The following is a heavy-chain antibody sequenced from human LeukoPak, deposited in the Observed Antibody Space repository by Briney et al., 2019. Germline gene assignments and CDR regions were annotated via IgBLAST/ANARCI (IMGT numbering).Heavy chain of an antibody. CDR2: LSSSGGST. D-gene: IGHD5-18*01. J-gene: IGHJ5*02. CDR1: GFTFSNYG. CDR3: AKAGGYSYGYRNWFDP. Sequence: GGSLRLSCAASGFTFSNYGMNWVRQAPGKGLEWVSALSSSGGSTYYADSVKGRFTISRDNSKNRLYLQMNSLRAEDTAVYYCAKAGGYSYGYRNWFDPWGQGTLVAVSS. V-gene: IGHV3-23*01.